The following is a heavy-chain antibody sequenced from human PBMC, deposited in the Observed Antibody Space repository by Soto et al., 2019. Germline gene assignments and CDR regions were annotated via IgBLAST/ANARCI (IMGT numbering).Heavy chain of an antibody. CDR1: GFSLSTSGVG. V-gene: IGHV2-5*02. Sequence: QITLKESGPPLVKPTQTLTLTCTFSGFSLSTSGVGVGWIRQPPGKALEWLALIYWDDDKRYSPSLKSRLTITKDTSKNQVVLTMTNMDPVDTATYYCAHSLTYYDRGGVDPWGQGTLVTVSS. J-gene: IGHJ5*02. D-gene: IGHD3-22*01. CDR2: IYWDDDK. CDR3: AHSLTYYDRGGVDP.